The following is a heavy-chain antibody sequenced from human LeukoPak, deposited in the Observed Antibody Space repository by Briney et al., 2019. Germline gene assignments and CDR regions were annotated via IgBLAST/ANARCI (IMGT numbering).Heavy chain of an antibody. CDR2: ISSSGSTI. CDR1: GFTFSDYY. D-gene: IGHD1-7*01. J-gene: IGHJ4*02. CDR3: ARTENSGTVDY. Sequence: PGGSLRLSCAASGFTFSDYYMSWIRQAPGKGVGWVSYISSSGSTIYYAHSVKGRFTISRDNAKNSLYLQMNSLRAEDTAVYYCARTENSGTVDYWGQGTLVTVSS. V-gene: IGHV3-11*01.